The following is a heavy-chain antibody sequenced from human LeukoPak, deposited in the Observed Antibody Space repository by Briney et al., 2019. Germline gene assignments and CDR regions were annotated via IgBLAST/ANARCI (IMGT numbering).Heavy chain of an antibody. CDR1: GFTFINFA. CDR2: ISTNGRST. J-gene: IGHJ1*01. V-gene: IGHV3-23*01. Sequence: GGSLRLSCAASGFTFINFAMSWVRQAPGQGLEWVSAISTNGRSTYYADSVKGRFTISRDNSKNTLYLQMNSLRAEDTAVYYCAKGVRSSGYYYVYFQHWGQGTLVTVSS. CDR3: AKGVRSSGYYYVYFQH. D-gene: IGHD3-22*01.